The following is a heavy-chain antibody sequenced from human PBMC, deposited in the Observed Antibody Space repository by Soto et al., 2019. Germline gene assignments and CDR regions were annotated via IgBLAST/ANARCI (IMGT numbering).Heavy chain of an antibody. CDR2: MNPGSGDT. D-gene: IGHD3-16*01. Sequence: ASVKVSCKASGYSFTTNDVTWVRQATGQGLAWMGWMNPGSGDTGYAQKFPGRVTMTRDISIATAYLELSRPRSDDPAIYYRGRMETFGSLNWSAPWGRGTRVPVSS. V-gene: IGHV1-8*01. CDR1: GYSFTTND. CDR3: GRMETFGSLNWSAP. J-gene: IGHJ5*02.